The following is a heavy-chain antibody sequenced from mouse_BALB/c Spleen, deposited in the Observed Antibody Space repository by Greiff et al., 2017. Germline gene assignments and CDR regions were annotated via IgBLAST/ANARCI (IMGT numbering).Heavy chain of an antibody. CDR2: IRSKSNNYAT. V-gene: IGHV10-1*02. D-gene: IGHD4-1*01. Sequence: EVKLVESGGGLVQPKGSLKLSCAASGFTFNTYAMNWVRQAPGKGLEWVARIRSKSNNYATYYADSVKDRFTISRDDSQSMLYLQMNNLKTEDTAMYYCVRNWDSYYAMDYWGQGTSVTVSS. CDR1: GFTFNTYA. CDR3: VRNWDSYYAMDY. J-gene: IGHJ4*01.